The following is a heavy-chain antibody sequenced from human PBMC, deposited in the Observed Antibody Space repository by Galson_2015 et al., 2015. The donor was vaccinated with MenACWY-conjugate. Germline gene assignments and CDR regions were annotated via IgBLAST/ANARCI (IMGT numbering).Heavy chain of an antibody. D-gene: IGHD3-10*01. CDR1: GFTFSSYA. V-gene: IGHV3-23*01. J-gene: IGHJ6*02. CDR3: AKVPISGSYYPHYYYYGMDV. Sequence: SLRLSCAASGFTFSSYAMSWVRQAPGKGLEWVSAISGSGGSTYYADSVKGRFTISRDNSKNTLYLQMNSLRAEDTAVYYCAKVPISGSYYPHYYYYGMDVWGQGTTVTVSS. CDR2: ISGSGGST.